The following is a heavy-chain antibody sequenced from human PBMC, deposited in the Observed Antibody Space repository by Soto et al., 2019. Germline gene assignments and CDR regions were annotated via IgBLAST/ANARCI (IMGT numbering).Heavy chain of an antibody. V-gene: IGHV1-69*13. D-gene: IGHD1-26*01. CDR1: GGTFSSYA. J-gene: IGHJ6*02. Sequence: SVKVSCKASGGTFSSYAISWVRQAPGQGLEWMGGIIPIFGTANYAQKFQGRVTITADESTSTAYMELSSLRSEDTAVYYCARESGSYFDPYYYYGMDVWGQGTTVTVSS. CDR3: ARESGSYFDPYYYYGMDV. CDR2: IIPIFGTA.